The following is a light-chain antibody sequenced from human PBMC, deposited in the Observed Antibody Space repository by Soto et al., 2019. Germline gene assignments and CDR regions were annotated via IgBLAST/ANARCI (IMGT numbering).Light chain of an antibody. CDR3: QQYGSSPWT. V-gene: IGKV3-20*01. J-gene: IGKJ1*01. CDR1: QSVSSSY. CDR2: GAS. Sequence: LPLGETATLSCSASQSVSSSYSAWYQQKPGQAPRLLIYGASSRATGIPDRFSGSGSGTDFTLTISRLEPEDFAVYYCQQYGSSPWTFGQGTKVDIK.